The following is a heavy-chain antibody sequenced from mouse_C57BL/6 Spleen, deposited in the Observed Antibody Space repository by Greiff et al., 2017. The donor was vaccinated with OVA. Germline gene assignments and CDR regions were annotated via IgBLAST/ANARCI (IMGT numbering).Heavy chain of an antibody. CDR1: GYTFTDYY. CDR2: INPYNGGT. CDR3: ARDSNWYFDV. J-gene: IGHJ1*03. V-gene: IGHV1-19*01. Sequence: EVQLQQSGPVLVKPGASVKMSCKASGYTFTDYYMNWVKQSHGKSLEWIGVINPYNGGTSYNQKFKGKATLTVDKSSSTAYMELNSLTSEDSAVYYCARDSNWYFDVWGTGTTVTVSS.